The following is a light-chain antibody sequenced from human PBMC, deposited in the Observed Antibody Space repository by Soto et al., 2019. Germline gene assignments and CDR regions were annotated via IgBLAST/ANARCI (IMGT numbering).Light chain of an antibody. J-gene: IGLJ1*01. V-gene: IGLV2-23*01. CDR1: SSDVGAYNS. Sequence: VLAQPASVSGSPGQSITISCTGTSSDVGAYNSVSWYQQHPHKAPQVIIYKGTQRPSGVSNRFSGSTSGNAASLTISGLQADDEADYFCCSSAPESTYVFGSGTKVTVL. CDR3: CSSAPESTYV. CDR2: KGT.